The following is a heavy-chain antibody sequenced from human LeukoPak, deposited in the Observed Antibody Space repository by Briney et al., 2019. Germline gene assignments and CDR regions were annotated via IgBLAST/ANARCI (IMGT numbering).Heavy chain of an antibody. CDR3: ARGRFIGYCSGGSCYSGYFQH. Sequence: SETLSLTCAVYGGSFSGYYWSWIRQPPGKGLEWIGEINHSGSTNYNPSLKSRVTISVDTSKNQFSLKLSSVTAADTAVYYCARGRFIGYCSGGSCYSGYFQHWGQGTLVTVSS. V-gene: IGHV4-34*01. J-gene: IGHJ1*01. CDR1: GGSFSGYY. CDR2: INHSGST. D-gene: IGHD2-15*01.